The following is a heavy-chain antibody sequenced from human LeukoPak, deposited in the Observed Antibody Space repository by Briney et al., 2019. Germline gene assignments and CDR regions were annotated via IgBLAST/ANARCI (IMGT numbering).Heavy chain of an antibody. Sequence: GSSVKVSCKASGGTFSSYTISWVRQAPGQGLEWMGRIIPILGIANYAQKFQGRVTITADKSTSTAYMELSSLRSEDTAVYYCARGTERGSGAFDIWGQGTMVTVSS. D-gene: IGHD3-16*01. V-gene: IGHV1-69*02. CDR1: GGTFSSYT. CDR2: IIPILGIA. CDR3: ARGTERGSGAFDI. J-gene: IGHJ3*02.